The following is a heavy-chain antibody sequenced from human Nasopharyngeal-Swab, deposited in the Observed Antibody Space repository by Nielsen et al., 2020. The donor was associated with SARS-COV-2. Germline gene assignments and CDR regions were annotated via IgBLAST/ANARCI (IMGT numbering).Heavy chain of an antibody. CDR1: GYSFTSYW. D-gene: IGHD2-21*01. Sequence: GESLEISCKGSGYSFTSYWIGWVRQMPGKGLEWMGIYPGDSDTRYSPSFQGQVTISADKSISTAYLQWSSLKASDTAMYYCARPSFHEGFDYWGQGTLVTVSS. J-gene: IGHJ4*02. V-gene: IGHV5-51*01. CDR3: ARPSFHEGFDY. CDR2: YPGDSDT.